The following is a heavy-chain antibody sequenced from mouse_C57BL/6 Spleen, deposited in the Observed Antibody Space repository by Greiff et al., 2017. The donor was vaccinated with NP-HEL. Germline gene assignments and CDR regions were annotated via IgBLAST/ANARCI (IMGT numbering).Heavy chain of an antibody. Sequence: QVQLQQPGTELVKPGASVKLSCKASGYTFTSYWMHWVKQRPRQGLEWIGNINPSNGGTNYNEKFKSKATLTVNKSSSTAYMHLSSLTSEDSAVYYCARVQDSSGYCYAMDYWGQGTSVTVSS. CDR2: INPSNGGT. CDR3: ARVQDSSGYCYAMDY. D-gene: IGHD3-2*02. CDR1: GYTFTSYW. V-gene: IGHV1-53*01. J-gene: IGHJ4*01.